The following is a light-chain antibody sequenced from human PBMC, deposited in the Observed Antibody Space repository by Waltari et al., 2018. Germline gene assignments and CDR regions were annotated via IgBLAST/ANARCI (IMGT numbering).Light chain of an antibody. Sequence: DIVRTQSPLTVTPGDPASTSCRSSQSPLQSNGHNYLDWYLQRPGQSPQLLIFLGSRRASGVSDRFSASGSGTDFSLKISRVEAEDVGVYYCMQALQTPDFGQGTKLEIK. J-gene: IGKJ2*01. CDR3: MQALQTPD. CDR2: LGS. V-gene: IGKV2-28*01. CDR1: QSPLQSNGHNY.